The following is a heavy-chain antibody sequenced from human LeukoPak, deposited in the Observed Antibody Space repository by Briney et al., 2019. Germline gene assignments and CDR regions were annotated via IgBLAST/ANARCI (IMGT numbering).Heavy chain of an antibody. D-gene: IGHD3-16*01. CDR2: IKDDGSEK. V-gene: IGHV3-7*01. CDR3: ATYTHWVAGDV. Sequence: GGSLRLSCAAAGFTFSSYWMSWVRQAPGKGLEWVANIKDDGSEKTYVDSVKGRFTISRDNTKNSLFLQMNSLRAEDTAVYYCATYTHWVAGDVWGQGTTVTVSS. CDR1: GFTFSSYW. J-gene: IGHJ6*02.